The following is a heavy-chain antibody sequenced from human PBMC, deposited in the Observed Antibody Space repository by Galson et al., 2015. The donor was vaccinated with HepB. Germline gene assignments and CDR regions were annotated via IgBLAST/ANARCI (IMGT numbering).Heavy chain of an antibody. Sequence: SLRLSCAASGFTFSDYYMSWIRQAPGKGLEWLSYISSSAIYTNYADSVKGRFTISRDNVKNSMYLQMNSLRAEDTAVYYCARVADSDYGDHSHFDCWGQGTLVTVSS. V-gene: IGHV3-11*06. CDR2: ISSSAIYT. CDR1: GFTFSDYY. D-gene: IGHD4-17*01. CDR3: ARVADSDYGDHSHFDC. J-gene: IGHJ4*02.